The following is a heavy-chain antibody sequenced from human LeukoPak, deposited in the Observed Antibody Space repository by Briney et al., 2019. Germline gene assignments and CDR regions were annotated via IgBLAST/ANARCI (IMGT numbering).Heavy chain of an antibody. CDR3: ARAPSFGSSWPRYYYYMDV. J-gene: IGHJ6*03. Sequence: SETLSLTCAVYGGSFSGYYWSWIRQPPGKGLEWIGEINHSGSTNYNPSLKSRVTISVDTSKNQFSLKLSSVTAADTAVYYCARAPSFGSSWPRYYYYMDVWGKGTTVSVSS. D-gene: IGHD6-13*01. CDR1: GGSFSGYY. CDR2: INHSGST. V-gene: IGHV4-34*01.